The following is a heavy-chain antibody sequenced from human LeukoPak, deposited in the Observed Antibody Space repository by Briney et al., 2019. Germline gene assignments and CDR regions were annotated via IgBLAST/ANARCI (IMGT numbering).Heavy chain of an antibody. CDR1: GFTFSSYS. V-gene: IGHV3-21*01. D-gene: IGHD1-26*01. CDR3: VRDPASGSPLDY. Sequence: GGSLRLSCAASGFTFSSYSMNWVRQAPGKGLEWVSSISSSSSYIYYADSVKGRFTISRDNAKNSLYLQMNSLRAEDTAVYYCVRDPASGSPLDYWGQGTLVTVSS. J-gene: IGHJ4*02. CDR2: ISSSSSYI.